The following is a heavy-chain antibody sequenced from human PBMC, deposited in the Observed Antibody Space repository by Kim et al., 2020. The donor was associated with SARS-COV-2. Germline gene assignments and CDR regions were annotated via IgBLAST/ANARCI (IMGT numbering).Heavy chain of an antibody. J-gene: IGHJ5*02. CDR3: TRAVLLWFGEVNWFDP. CDR1: GFTFGDYA. Sequence: GGSLRLSCTASGFTFGDYAMSWFRQAPGKGLEWVGFIRSKAYGGTTEYAASVKGRFTISRDDSKSIAYLQMNSLKTEDTAVYYCTRAVLLWFGEVNWFDPWGQGALVTVSS. CDR2: IRSKAYGGTT. V-gene: IGHV3-49*03. D-gene: IGHD3-10*01.